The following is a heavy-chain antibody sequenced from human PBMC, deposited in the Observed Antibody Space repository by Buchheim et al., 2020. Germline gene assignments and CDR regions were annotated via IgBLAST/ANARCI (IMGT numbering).Heavy chain of an antibody. V-gene: IGHV5-51*01. Sequence: EVQLVQSGAEVKKPGEPLKISCKGSGYSFTAYWIGWVRQTPEKGFEWMGIIYPGDSEIRYSASFQGQVIISADRSNNTADLQWSTLKASDTAMYYCARTPGFSHSFDVWGQGT. CDR1: GYSFTAYW. CDR2: IYPGDSEI. CDR3: ARTPGFSHSFDV. J-gene: IGHJ3*01. D-gene: IGHD3-9*01.